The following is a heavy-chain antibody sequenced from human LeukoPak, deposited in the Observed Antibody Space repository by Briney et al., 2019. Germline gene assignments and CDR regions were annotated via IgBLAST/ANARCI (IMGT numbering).Heavy chain of an antibody. J-gene: IGHJ4*02. CDR2: IYYSGST. D-gene: IGHD3-22*01. Sequence: SETLSLTRTVSGGSISSSSYYWGWIRQPPGKGLEWIGSIYYSGSTYYNPSLKSRVTISVDTSKNQFSLKLSSVTAADTAVYYCAGPQPYYYDSSGKITGFDYWGQGTLVTVSS. V-gene: IGHV4-39*01. CDR3: AGPQPYYYDSSGKITGFDY. CDR1: GGSISSSSYY.